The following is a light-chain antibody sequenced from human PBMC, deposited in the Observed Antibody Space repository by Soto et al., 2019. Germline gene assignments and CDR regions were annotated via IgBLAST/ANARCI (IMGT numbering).Light chain of an antibody. Sequence: DIQLTQSPSFLSASVGDSVTITCRASQGINSYLAWYQQKPGKAPKLLIYAASTLKSGVPSRFSGSGSGTEFTLTISSLQPEDFATYYCQQRNSYPNTFGQGTRLEIK. CDR2: AAS. CDR3: QQRNSYPNT. CDR1: QGINSY. V-gene: IGKV1-9*01. J-gene: IGKJ5*01.